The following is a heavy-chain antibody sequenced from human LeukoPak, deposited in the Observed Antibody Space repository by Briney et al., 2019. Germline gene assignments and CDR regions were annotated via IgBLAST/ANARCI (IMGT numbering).Heavy chain of an antibody. Sequence: GSLRLSCAASGFTFSSYAMNWVRQTPGKGLEWIGEVYNSGTTNYNPSLKSRVTISLDKSKNEFYVELTSVTAADTAVYYCARDESVGFRTLTFDNWGQGTLVSVSS. J-gene: IGHJ4*02. CDR1: GFTFSSYAM. CDR3: ARDESVGFRTLTFDN. V-gene: IGHV4-4*02. CDR2: VYNSGTT.